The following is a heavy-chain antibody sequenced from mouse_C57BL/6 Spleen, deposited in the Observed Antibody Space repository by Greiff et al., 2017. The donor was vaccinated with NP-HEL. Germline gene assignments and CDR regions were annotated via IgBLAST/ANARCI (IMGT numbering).Heavy chain of an antibody. D-gene: IGHD2-1*01. J-gene: IGHJ1*03. Sequence: VQLQQSGAELVRPGTSVKVSCKASGYAFTNYLIEWVKQRPGQGLEWIGVINPGSGGTNYNEKFKGKATLTADKSSSTAYIQLSSLTSEDSAVYFCARFYYGNYGWYFDVWGTGTTVTVSS. CDR3: ARFYYGNYGWYFDV. V-gene: IGHV1-54*01. CDR1: GYAFTNYL. CDR2: INPGSGGT.